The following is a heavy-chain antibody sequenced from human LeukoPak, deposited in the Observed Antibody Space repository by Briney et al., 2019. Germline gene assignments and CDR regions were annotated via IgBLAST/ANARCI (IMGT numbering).Heavy chain of an antibody. D-gene: IGHD5-18*01. CDR2: INPNSGGT. V-gene: IGHV1-2*02. J-gene: IGHJ4*02. Sequence: ASVKVSCKASGGTFSSYAISWVRQAPGQGLEWMGWINPNSGGTNYAQKFQGRVTMTRDTSTSTVYMELSSLRSGDTAVYYCAREVTTMVPDYWGQGTLVTVSS. CDR3: AREVTTMVPDY. CDR1: GGTFSSYA.